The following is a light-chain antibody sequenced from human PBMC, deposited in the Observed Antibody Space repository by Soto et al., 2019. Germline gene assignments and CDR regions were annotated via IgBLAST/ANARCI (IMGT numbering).Light chain of an antibody. J-gene: IGKJ1*01. CDR1: QSVSSSY. CDR3: QQYGSSQWT. CDR2: GAS. V-gene: IGKV3-20*01. Sequence: EIVLTQSPGTLSLSPVERATLSGMASQSVSSSYLAWYQQKPGQAPRLLIYGASSRATGIPDRFSGSGSGTDFTLTISRLEPEDFAVYYCQQYGSSQWTFGQGTKVDIK.